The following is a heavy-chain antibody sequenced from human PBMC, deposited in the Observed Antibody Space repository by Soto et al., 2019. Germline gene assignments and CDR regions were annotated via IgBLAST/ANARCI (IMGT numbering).Heavy chain of an antibody. CDR3: ARWGGGMDF. J-gene: IGHJ6*02. Sequence: QVQLQESGPGLVKPSETLSLTCTVSGGSINSYYWNWIRQPPGKGLEWIGYIYYSGSTNYNPSLKSRFTISVDTSKNQFSLKLSSVTAADTAVYYCARWGGGMDFGGQGTTVTGSS. D-gene: IGHD1-26*01. CDR2: IYYSGST. V-gene: IGHV4-59*01. CDR1: GGSINSYY.